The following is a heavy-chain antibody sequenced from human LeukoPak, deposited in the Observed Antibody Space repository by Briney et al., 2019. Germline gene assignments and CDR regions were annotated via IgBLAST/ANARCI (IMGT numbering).Heavy chain of an antibody. CDR3: AKDPRPNQLLLKMGGGFWFDP. Sequence: GRSLRLSCAASGFTFSSYAMHWVRQAPGKGLEWVAVISYDGSNKYYADSVKGRFTISRDNSKNTLYLQMNSLRAEDTAVYYCAKDPRPNQLLLKMGGGFWFDPWGQGTLVTVSS. J-gene: IGHJ5*02. CDR2: ISYDGSNK. V-gene: IGHV3-30-3*01. D-gene: IGHD2-2*01. CDR1: GFTFSSYA.